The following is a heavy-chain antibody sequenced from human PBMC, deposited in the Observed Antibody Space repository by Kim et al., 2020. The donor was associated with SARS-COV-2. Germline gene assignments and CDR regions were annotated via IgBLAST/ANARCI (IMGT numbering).Heavy chain of an antibody. Sequence: GGSLRLSCVAFGFTFSDYRMNWVRQAPGKGLEWLAFISNDDGGIHYADSVRGRFTVSRDDAKNSLYLQMNSLTVDDTGVYYCGRDGRPGISYPALYSWG. CDR2: ISNDDGGI. CDR1: GFTFSDYR. D-gene: IGHD6-6*01. J-gene: IGHJ5*01. CDR3: GRDGRPGISYPALYS. V-gene: IGHV3-48*01.